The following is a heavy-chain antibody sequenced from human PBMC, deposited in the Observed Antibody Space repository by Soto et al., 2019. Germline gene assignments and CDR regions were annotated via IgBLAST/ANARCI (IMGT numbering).Heavy chain of an antibody. CDR1: GFTFSNAW. V-gene: IGHV3-15*01. J-gene: IGHJ6*02. Sequence: PGGSLRLSCTVSGFTFSNAWMTWVRQAPGKGLEVVGRMKSKTDDGTTDYAAPVKGRFTISRDDSRNTLYLQMNSLTTEDTAVYYCTTDSSSWAYYYYYGMDVWGQGTTVTVSS. CDR3: TTDSSSWAYYYYYGMDV. CDR2: MKSKTDDGTT. D-gene: IGHD2-2*01.